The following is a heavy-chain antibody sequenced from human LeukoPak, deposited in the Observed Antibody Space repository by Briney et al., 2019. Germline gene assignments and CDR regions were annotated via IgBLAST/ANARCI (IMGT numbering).Heavy chain of an antibody. CDR3: ARDRRVAALPDY. J-gene: IGHJ4*02. V-gene: IGHV1-2*02. D-gene: IGHD6-19*01. CDR1: GYTFTGYY. CDR2: INPNSGGT. Sequence: RASVKVSCKASGYTFTGYYMHWVRQAPGQGLEWMGWINPNSGGTNYAQKFQGRVTMTRDTSISTAYMELSGLRSDDTAVYYCARDRRVAALPDYWGQGTLVTVSS.